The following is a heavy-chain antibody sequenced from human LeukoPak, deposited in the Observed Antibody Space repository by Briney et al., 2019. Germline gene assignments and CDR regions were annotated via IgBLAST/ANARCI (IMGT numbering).Heavy chain of an antibody. V-gene: IGHV4-34*01. CDR1: GGSFSGYY. Sequence: SGTLSLTCAVYGGSFSGYYWSWIRQPPGKGLEWIGEINHSGSTNYNPSLKSRVTISVDTSKNQFSLKLSSVTAADTAVYYCAGVTMVRGVIPHFDYWGQGTLVTVSS. CDR2: INHSGST. J-gene: IGHJ4*02. D-gene: IGHD3-10*01. CDR3: AGVTMVRGVIPHFDY.